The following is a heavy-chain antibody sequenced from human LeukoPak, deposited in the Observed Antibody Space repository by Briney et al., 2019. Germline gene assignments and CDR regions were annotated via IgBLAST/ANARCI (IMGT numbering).Heavy chain of an antibody. CDR1: GDSLTSHF. CDR2: VFHSGTT. CDR3: ARRMATVTDAFDI. V-gene: IGHV4-59*08. J-gene: IGHJ3*02. Sequence: SETLSLTCNVSGDSLTSHFWSWIRQTPGKGLEWIGYVFHSGTTNYSPSLRSRVTISLDTSKKQFHLRLASVTAADTAVYYCARRMATVTDAFDIWGRGTMVSVSS. D-gene: IGHD5-24*01.